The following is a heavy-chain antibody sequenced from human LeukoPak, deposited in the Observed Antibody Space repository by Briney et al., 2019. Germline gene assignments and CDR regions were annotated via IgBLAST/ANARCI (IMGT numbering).Heavy chain of an antibody. J-gene: IGHJ5*02. D-gene: IGHD2-15*01. CDR1: GYTFTSYG. Sequence: GASVKVSCMASGYTFTSYGISWVRQAPGQGIEWMEWISAYNGNTNYAQKLQGRVTMTTDTSTSTAYMELRSLRSDDTAVYYCARGGPGYCSGGSCLAFDPWGQGTLVTVSS. CDR3: ARGGPGYCSGGSCLAFDP. CDR2: ISAYNGNT. V-gene: IGHV1-18*01.